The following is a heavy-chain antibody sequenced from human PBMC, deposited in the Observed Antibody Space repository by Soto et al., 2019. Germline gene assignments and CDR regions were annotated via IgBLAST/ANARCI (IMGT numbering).Heavy chain of an antibody. CDR1: GGSLSSYY. CDR2: MYNSGST. J-gene: IGHJ4*02. V-gene: IGHV4-59*12. D-gene: IGHD7-27*01. CDR3: ARGPSGDKVDY. Sequence: SETLSLTCTVSGGSLSSYYWSWIRQPPGKGLEWVGYMYNSGSTYNNPSLKSRITISVDTSKTQFSLKLSSVTAADTAVYYCARGPSGDKVDYWGQGTLVTVSS.